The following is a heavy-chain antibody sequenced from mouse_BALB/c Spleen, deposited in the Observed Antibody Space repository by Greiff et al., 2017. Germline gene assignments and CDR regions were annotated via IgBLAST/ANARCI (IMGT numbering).Heavy chain of an antibody. D-gene: IGHD2-14*01. V-gene: IGHV1-54*03. CDR2: INPGSGGT. J-gene: IGHJ3*01. CDR3: ARGGSYDRYDEFAY. Sequence: VQLQQSGAELVRPGTSVKVSCKASGYAFTNYLIEWVKQRPGQGLEWIGVINPGSGGTNYNEKFKGKATLTADKSSSTAYMQLSSLTSDDSAVYFCARGGSYDRYDEFAYWGQGTLVTVSA. CDR1: GYAFTNYL.